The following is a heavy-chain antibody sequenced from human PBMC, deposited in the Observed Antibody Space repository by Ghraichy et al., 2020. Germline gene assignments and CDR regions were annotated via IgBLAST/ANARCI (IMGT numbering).Heavy chain of an antibody. D-gene: IGHD6-19*01. J-gene: IGHJ1*01. V-gene: IGHV3-23*01. CDR3: AKEMGIAVAEVEYFHH. CDR1: GFTFSHFA. Sequence: GESLNISCTASGFTFSHFALYWVRQPPGKGLEWVSAISGSGASTYYTDSVKGRFTISRENSKNILYLRMSSLRAEDTAVYYCAKEMGIAVAEVEYFHHWGQGSLVTVSS. CDR2: ISGSGAST.